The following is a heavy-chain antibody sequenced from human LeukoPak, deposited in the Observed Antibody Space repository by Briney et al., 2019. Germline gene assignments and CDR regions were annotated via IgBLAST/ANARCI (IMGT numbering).Heavy chain of an antibody. CDR2: ISSSGSTI. Sequence: GGSLRLSCAASVFTFSSYEMNWVRQAPGKGLEWVSYISSSGSTIYYADSVKGRFTISRDNAKNALYLQMNSPRAEDTAVYYCAELGITMIGGVWGKGTTVTISS. D-gene: IGHD3-10*02. CDR1: VFTFSSYE. J-gene: IGHJ6*04. CDR3: AELGITMIGGV. V-gene: IGHV3-48*03.